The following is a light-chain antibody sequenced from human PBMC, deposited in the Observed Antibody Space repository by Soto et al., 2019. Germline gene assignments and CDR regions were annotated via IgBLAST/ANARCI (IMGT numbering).Light chain of an antibody. V-gene: IGKV1-8*01. CDR2: AAS. J-gene: IGKJ2*01. CDR3: QQYYSYPPYT. Sequence: AIRMTQSPSSFSASTGDRVTITCRASQGISSYLAWYQQKPGKAPKLLIYAASTLQSGVPSRFSVSGSGTDFTFTISCLQSEDVATYYCQQYYSYPPYTFGQGTKLEIK. CDR1: QGISSY.